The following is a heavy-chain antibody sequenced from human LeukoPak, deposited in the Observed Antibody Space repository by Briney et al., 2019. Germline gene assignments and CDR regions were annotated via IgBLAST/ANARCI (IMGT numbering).Heavy chain of an antibody. CDR1: GYTFTSYY. CDR3: AREAAVAVAGTLTVD. Sequence: ASVKVSCKASGYTFTSYYMHWVRQAPGQGLEWMGIINPSGGSTSYAQKFQGRVTMTRDMSTSTVYMELSSLRSEDTAVYYCAREAAVAVAGTLTVDWGQGTLVTVSS. J-gene: IGHJ4*02. D-gene: IGHD6-19*01. V-gene: IGHV1-46*01. CDR2: INPSGGST.